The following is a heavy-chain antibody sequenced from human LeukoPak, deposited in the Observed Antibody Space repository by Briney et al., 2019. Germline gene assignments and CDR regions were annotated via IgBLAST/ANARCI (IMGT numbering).Heavy chain of an antibody. D-gene: IGHD2-8*01. CDR1: GGSVNSGSYY. J-gene: IGHJ5*02. CDR3: ARAVYVIFCRSDP. V-gene: IGHV4-39*01. Sequence: SATLSLTCSVSGGSVNSGSYYWAWTRQPPGKGLEWIGSIYYSGSTHYNPSLQKRVTMSVDTSKNQFSLRLNSVTAADTAVYYCARAVYVIFCRSDPWGQGTLATVSS. CDR2: IYYSGST.